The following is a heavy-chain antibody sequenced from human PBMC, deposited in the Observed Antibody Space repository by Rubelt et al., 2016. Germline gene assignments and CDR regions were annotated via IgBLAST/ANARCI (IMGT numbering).Heavy chain of an antibody. CDR1: GFTFSTYE. V-gene: IGHV3-48*03. CDR2: ISTSGSAI. CDR3: ARNQIVGATGGLDY. Sequence: EVQLVESGGGLVQPGGSLRLSCAASGFTFSTYEMNWVRQAPGKGLEWVSYISTSGSAIYYADSVKGRFTISRDNAKNSLYLQMNSLRAEDTAVYYCARNQIVGATGGLDYWGQGTLVTVSS. D-gene: IGHD1-26*01. J-gene: IGHJ4*02.